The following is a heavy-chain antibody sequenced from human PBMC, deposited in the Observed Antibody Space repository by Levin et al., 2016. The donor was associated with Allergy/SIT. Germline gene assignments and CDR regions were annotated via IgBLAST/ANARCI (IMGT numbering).Heavy chain of an antibody. CDR1: GYSFTTYW. Sequence: GESLKISCKGSGYSFTTYWIGWVRQMPGKGLEWMGIIYPADSQTTYSPSFQGQVTMSADRSITTTYLQWSSLKASDTAMYYCVRHHPRRVGYNSAMDYWGQGTLITVSS. CDR3: VRHHPRRVGYNSAMDY. CDR2: IYPADSQT. J-gene: IGHJ4*02. D-gene: IGHD5-24*01. V-gene: IGHV5-51*01.